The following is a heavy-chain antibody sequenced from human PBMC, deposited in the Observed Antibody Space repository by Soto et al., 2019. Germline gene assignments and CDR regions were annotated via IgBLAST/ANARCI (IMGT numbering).Heavy chain of an antibody. CDR3: ARGATQYGIAVAGDAFDI. Sequence: GASVKVSCKASGYTFTSYDINWVRQATGQGLEWMGWMNPNSGNTGYAQKFQGRVTMTRNTSISTAYMELSSLRSEDTAVYYCARGATQYGIAVAGDAFDIWGQGTMVTVSS. J-gene: IGHJ3*02. CDR2: MNPNSGNT. V-gene: IGHV1-8*01. CDR1: GYTFTSYD. D-gene: IGHD6-19*01.